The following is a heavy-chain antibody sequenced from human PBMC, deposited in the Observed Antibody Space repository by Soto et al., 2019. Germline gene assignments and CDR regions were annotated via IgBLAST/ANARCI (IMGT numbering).Heavy chain of an antibody. Sequence: PSETLSLTCTVSGGSISSYYWSWIRQPPGKGLEWIGYIYYSGSTNYNPSLKSRVTISVDTSKTQFSLKLSSVTAADTAVYYCARSRGGYFDYWGQGTLVTVSS. CDR1: GGSISSYY. CDR3: ARSRGGYFDY. J-gene: IGHJ4*02. D-gene: IGHD3-16*01. CDR2: IYYSGST. V-gene: IGHV4-59*01.